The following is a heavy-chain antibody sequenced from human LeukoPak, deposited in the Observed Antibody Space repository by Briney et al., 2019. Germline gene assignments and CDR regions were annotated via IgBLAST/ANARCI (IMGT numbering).Heavy chain of an antibody. V-gene: IGHV3-74*01. Sequence: PGGSLRLSCSAPGFTLRSYWMHWVSQAPGKGLVWVSRINTDGSSTSYADSVKGRFTISRDNAKNTLYLQMNSLRAEDTAVYYCARHRETARSIDRFDPWGQGTLVTVSS. CDR2: INTDGSST. CDR1: GFTLRSYW. J-gene: IGHJ5*02. CDR3: ARHRETARSIDRFDP. D-gene: IGHD5-18*01.